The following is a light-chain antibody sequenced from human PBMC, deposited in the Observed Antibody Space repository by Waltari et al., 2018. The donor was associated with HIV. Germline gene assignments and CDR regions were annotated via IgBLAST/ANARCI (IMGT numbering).Light chain of an antibody. CDR2: EVS. CDR1: SSDVGGYNY. J-gene: IGLJ2*01. Sequence: QSALPQPPSASGSPGQSVTISCTGTSSDVGGYNYFSWYQQHPGKAPKLMIYEVSKRPSGVPDRFSGSKSCNTASLTVSGLQAEDEADYYCSSYAGSNHVVFGGGTKLTVL. V-gene: IGLV2-8*01. CDR3: SSYAGSNHVV.